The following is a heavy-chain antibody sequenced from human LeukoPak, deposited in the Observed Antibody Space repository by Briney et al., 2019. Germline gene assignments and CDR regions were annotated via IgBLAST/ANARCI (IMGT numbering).Heavy chain of an antibody. V-gene: IGHV3-23*01. CDR1: GIPFIGAW. J-gene: IGHJ3*02. CDR2: ISGSGGST. CDR3: AKDLRYRGAFDI. Sequence: GGSLRLSCELSGIPFIGAWMSWVRQAPGKGLEWVSAISGSGGSTYYADSVKGRFTISRDNSKNTLYLQMNSLRAEDTAVYYCAKDLRYRGAFDIWGQGTMVTVSS. D-gene: IGHD1-1*01.